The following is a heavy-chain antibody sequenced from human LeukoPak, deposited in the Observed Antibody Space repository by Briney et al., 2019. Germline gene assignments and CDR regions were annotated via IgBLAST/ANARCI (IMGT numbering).Heavy chain of an antibody. CDR1: GXTFDDYG. D-gene: IGHD3-10*01. V-gene: IGHV3-20*04. CDR3: ARALPDFGTYYYGSGARRGMDV. CDR2: INWNGGST. Sequence: GGSLRLSCAASGXTFDDYGMSWVRQAPGKGLEWVSGINWNGGSTGYADSVKGRFTISRDNAKNSLYLQMNSLRAEDTALYYCARALPDFGTYYYGSGARRGMDVWGQGTTVTVSS. J-gene: IGHJ6*02.